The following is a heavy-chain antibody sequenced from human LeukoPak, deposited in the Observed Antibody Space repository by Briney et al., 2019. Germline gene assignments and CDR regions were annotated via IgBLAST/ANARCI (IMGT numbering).Heavy chain of an antibody. CDR1: GFTFSSYW. CDR3: ARSSGWYG. CDR2: IDGDGSST. J-gene: IGHJ4*02. V-gene: IGHV3-74*01. D-gene: IGHD6-19*01. Sequence: PGGSLRLSCAASGFTFSSYWMQWVRQAPGKGLVWVSRIDGDGSSTNYADSVKGRFTISRDNAKNSLYLQMNSLRAEDTAVYYCARSSGWYGWGQGTLVTVSS.